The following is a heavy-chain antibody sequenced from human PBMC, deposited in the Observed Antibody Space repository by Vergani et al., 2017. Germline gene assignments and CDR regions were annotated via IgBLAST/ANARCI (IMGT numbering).Heavy chain of an antibody. CDR1: VGSLSTGSYS. Sequence: QLQLQESVSGLLKPSQTLSLTCAVSVGSLSTGSYSWRWIRQPPGKGLEWIGYIYHSGSTYYNPSLKSRVTIYVDRSKNQFSLKLSSMAAADTAVYYCARVLVSAGAFDIWGQGTMVTVSS. CDR3: ARVLVSAGAFDI. CDR2: IYHSGST. V-gene: IGHV4-30-2*01. D-gene: IGHD6-6*01. J-gene: IGHJ3*02.